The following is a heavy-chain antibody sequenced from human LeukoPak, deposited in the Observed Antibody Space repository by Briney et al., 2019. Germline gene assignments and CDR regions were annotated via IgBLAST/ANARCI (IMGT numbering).Heavy chain of an antibody. Sequence: GASVKVSCKASGGTFSSYAISWVRQAPGQGLEWMGGIIPIFGTANYAQKFQGRVTITADESTSTAYMELSSLRSEDTAVYYCAGGYCSSTSCYQFYGYFQHWGQGTLVTVSS. CDR2: IIPIFGTA. J-gene: IGHJ1*01. V-gene: IGHV1-69*13. CDR3: AGGYCSSTSCYQFYGYFQH. D-gene: IGHD2-2*01. CDR1: GGTFSSYA.